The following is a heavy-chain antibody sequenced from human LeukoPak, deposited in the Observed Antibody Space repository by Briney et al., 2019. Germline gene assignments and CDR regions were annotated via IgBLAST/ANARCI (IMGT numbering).Heavy chain of an antibody. CDR1: GYSISSGYY. D-gene: IGHD3-9*01. CDR3: ARDYDILTGDDAFDI. V-gene: IGHV4-38-2*02. J-gene: IGHJ3*02. Sequence: SETLSLTCTVSGYSISSGYYWGWIRQPPGKGLEWIGSIYHSGSTYYNPSPKSRVTISVDTSKNQFSLKLSSVTAADTAVYYCARDYDILTGDDAFDIWGQGTMVTVSP. CDR2: IYHSGST.